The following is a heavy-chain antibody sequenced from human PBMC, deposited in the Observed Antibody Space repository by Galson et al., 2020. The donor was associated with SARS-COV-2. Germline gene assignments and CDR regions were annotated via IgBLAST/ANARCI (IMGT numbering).Heavy chain of an antibody. V-gene: IGHV3-23*01. CDR3: AKDQGNGYGVQLDY. D-gene: IGHD4-17*01. CDR2: VTAAGGDT. Sequence: GGSLRLSCAASGFTFGRYAMSWVRQAPGKGLEWVSSVTAAGGDTYHADSEKGRFTITRDNAKNTLYLQMNSLRVEDTALYYCAKDQGNGYGVQLDYWGQGTLVSVSS. J-gene: IGHJ4*02. CDR1: GFTFGRYA.